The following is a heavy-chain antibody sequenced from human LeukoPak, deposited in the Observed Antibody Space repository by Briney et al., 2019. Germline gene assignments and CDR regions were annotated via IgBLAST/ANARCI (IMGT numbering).Heavy chain of an antibody. CDR1: GYSFTSYW. V-gene: IGHV5-51*01. CDR3: ARANWSGYYTDFNYGMDV. D-gene: IGHD3-3*01. Sequence: GESLKISCKGSGYSFTSYWIGWVRQMPGKGLEWMGIIYPGDSDTRYSPSFQGQVTISADKSISTAYLQWSSLKASDTAMYYCARANWSGYYTDFNYGMDVWGQGTTVIVSS. J-gene: IGHJ6*02. CDR2: IYPGDSDT.